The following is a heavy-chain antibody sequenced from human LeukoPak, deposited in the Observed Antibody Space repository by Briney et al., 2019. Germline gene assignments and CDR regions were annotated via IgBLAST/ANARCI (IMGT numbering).Heavy chain of an antibody. CDR3: ARPGYYGSGSYYNDDY. Sequence: GESLKISCKGSGYSFTSYWIGWVRQMPGKGLEWMGIIYPGDSDTRYSPSFQGQVTISADKSISTAYLQWSSLKASDATMYYCARPGYYGSGSYYNDDYWGQGTLVTVSS. D-gene: IGHD3-10*01. J-gene: IGHJ4*02. CDR1: GYSFTSYW. V-gene: IGHV5-51*01. CDR2: IYPGDSDT.